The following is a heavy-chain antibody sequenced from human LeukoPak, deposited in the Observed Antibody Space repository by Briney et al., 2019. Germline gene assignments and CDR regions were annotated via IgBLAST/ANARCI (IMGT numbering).Heavy chain of an antibody. J-gene: IGHJ5*02. CDR2: ISAYNGNT. CDR3: ARDGPLYGSGSFWFDP. Sequence: ASVKVSCKASGYTFTSYGISWVRQAPGQGLEWMGWISAYNGNTNYAQKLQGRVTMTTDTSTSTAYMELRSLRPDDTAVYYCARDGPLYGSGSFWFDPWGQGTLVTVSS. D-gene: IGHD3-10*01. V-gene: IGHV1-18*01. CDR1: GYTFTSYG.